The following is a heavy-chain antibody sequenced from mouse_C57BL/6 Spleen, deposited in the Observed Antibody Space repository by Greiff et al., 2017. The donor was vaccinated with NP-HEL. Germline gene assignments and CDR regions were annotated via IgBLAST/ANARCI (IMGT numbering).Heavy chain of an antibody. CDR2: IDPSDSYT. CDR1: GYTFTSYW. V-gene: IGHV1-50*01. J-gene: IGHJ3*01. CDR3: ARRGPAWFAY. Sequence: QVQLQQPGAELVKPGASVKLSCKASGYTFTSYWMQWVKQRPGQGLEWIGEIDPSDSYTNYNQKFKGKATLTVDTSSSTAYMQLSSLKSEDSAVYYCARRGPAWFAYGGQGTLVTVSA.